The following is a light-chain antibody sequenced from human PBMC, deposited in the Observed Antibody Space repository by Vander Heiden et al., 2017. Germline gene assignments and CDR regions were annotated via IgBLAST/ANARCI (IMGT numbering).Light chain of an antibody. CDR3: QVRDSSTNWV. V-gene: IGLV3-9*01. CDR2: DDD. CDR1: DIGRQH. Sequence: SYDLTQSLSLSVALGQTAPITWEGHDIGRQHVHWFQRKPGQAPVLVMYDDDYRPSGIPERFSGPNSGNTATLTISRAQAGDEADYFCQVRDSSTNWVFGGGTKMTVL. J-gene: IGLJ3*02.